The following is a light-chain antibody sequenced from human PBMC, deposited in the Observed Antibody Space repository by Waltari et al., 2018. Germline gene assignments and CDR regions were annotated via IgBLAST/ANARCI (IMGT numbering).Light chain of an antibody. V-gene: IGLV2-8*01. CDR1: SSDVGGYNF. J-gene: IGLJ2*01. CDR3: SSYAGNHVV. CDR2: KVS. Sequence: QSALTQPPSASGSPGQSVTISCTGTSSDVGGYNFVSWYQQHPGKTPKLTIYKVSKRPSGVPDRCAGSKSGNAASLTVSGRQPEEEADYYCSSYAGNHVVFGGGTKLTVL.